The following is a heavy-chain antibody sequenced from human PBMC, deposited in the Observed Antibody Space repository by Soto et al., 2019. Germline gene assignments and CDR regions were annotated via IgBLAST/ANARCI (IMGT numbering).Heavy chain of an antibody. V-gene: IGHV1-18*01. J-gene: IGHJ5*02. CDR2: ISAYNGNT. CDR3: ARDQSSGWFDP. D-gene: IGHD7-27*01. CDR1: GYTFTSCG. Sequence: GASVKFSCKASGYTFTSCGSSWVRQAPGQGLEWMGWISAYNGNTNYAQKLPGRVTMTTDTSTSTAYMELRSLRSDDTAVYYCARDQSSGWFDPWGQGTLVTVSS.